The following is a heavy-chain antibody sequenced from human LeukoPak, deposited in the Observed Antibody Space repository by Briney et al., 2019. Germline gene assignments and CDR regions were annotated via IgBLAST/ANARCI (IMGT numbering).Heavy chain of an antibody. Sequence: SETLSLTCTVSGGSISSYYWSWIRQPPGKGLEWIGYIYYSGSTNYNPSLKSRVTISVDTSKNQFSLKLSSVTAADTAVYYCARIDGYDTYYYGMDVWGQGTTVAVSS. CDR3: ARIDGYDTYYYGMDV. CDR1: GGSISSYY. V-gene: IGHV4-59*01. CDR2: IYYSGST. J-gene: IGHJ6*02. D-gene: IGHD5-12*01.